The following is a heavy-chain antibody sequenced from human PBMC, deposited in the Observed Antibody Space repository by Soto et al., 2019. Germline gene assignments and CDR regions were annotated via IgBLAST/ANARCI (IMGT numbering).Heavy chain of an antibody. CDR2: IYYSGST. J-gene: IGHJ6*03. CDR1: GGSISSYY. V-gene: IGHV4-59*01. CDR3: ARDRSTRPGIAVAGTPSRFRYMDV. D-gene: IGHD6-19*01. Sequence: SETLSLTCTVSGGSISSYYWSWIRQPPGKGLEWIGYIYYSGSTNYNPSLKSRVTISVDTSKNQFSLKLSSVNAADTAVYYCARDRSTRPGIAVAGTPSRFRYMDVWGKGTTVTVSS.